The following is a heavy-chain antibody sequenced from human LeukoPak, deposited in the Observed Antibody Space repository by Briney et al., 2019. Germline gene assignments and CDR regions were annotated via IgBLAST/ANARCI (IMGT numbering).Heavy chain of an antibody. D-gene: IGHD1-26*01. V-gene: IGHV1-69*08. CDR3: TRVTLRGSKYNWFDP. Sequence: ASVKVSCTSSGGTFNTHIFNWVRQAPGQGLEWMGRITPIIGTTKYAQRFQGRVTITPDTSTSTAYLELRGLTYDDSAVYYCTRVTLRGSKYNWFDPWGQGTHVSVSS. CDR1: GGTFNTHI. CDR2: ITPIIGTT. J-gene: IGHJ5*02.